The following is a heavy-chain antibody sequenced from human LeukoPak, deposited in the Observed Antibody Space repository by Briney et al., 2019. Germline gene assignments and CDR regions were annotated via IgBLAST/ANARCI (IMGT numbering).Heavy chain of an antibody. D-gene: IGHD6-19*01. Sequence: GGSLRLSCVVSGFPFSVYEMNWVRQAPGKGLEWVSNIASSGTIKYYADSVKGRFSISRDNAKSSLYLQMNSLRVEDTAVYYCALLAVPSDFDYWGQGALVTVSS. CDR1: GFPFSVYE. V-gene: IGHV3-48*03. J-gene: IGHJ4*02. CDR2: IASSGTIK. CDR3: ALLAVPSDFDY.